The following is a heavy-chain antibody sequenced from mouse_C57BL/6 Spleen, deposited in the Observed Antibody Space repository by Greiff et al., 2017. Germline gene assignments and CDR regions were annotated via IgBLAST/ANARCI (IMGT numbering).Heavy chain of an antibody. J-gene: IGHJ3*01. D-gene: IGHD2-3*01. CDR1: GYTFTDYY. CDR3: ARARDGLAY. CDR2: IYPGSGNT. V-gene: IGHV1-76*01. Sequence: QVQLQQSGAELVRPGASVKLSCKASGYTFTDYYINWVKQRPGQGLEWIARIYPGSGNTYYNEKFKGKATLTAEKSSSTAYMQLSSLTSEDAAVYFCARARDGLAYWGQGTLVTVSA.